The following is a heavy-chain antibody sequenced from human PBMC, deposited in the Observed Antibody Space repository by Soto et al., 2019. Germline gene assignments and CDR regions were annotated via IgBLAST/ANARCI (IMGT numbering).Heavy chain of an antibody. CDR3: ARDLRFLEWLSATQGVFDY. V-gene: IGHV1-18*01. CDR2: ISAYNGNT. D-gene: IGHD3-3*01. Sequence: QVPLVQSGAEVKKPGASVKVSCKASGYTFTSYGISWVRQAPGQGLEWMGWISAYNGNTNYAQKLQGRVTMTTDTSTSTAYMELRSLRSDDTAVYSCARDLRFLEWLSATQGVFDYWGQGTLVTVSS. CDR1: GYTFTSYG. J-gene: IGHJ4*02.